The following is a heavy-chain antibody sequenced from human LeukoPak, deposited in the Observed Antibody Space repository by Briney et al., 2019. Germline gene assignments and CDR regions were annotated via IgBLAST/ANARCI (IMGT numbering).Heavy chain of an antibody. V-gene: IGHV3-30*02. CDR3: ARTNTPYYYDSSAY. J-gene: IGHJ4*02. CDR2: IRYDGSNK. Sequence: PGGSLRLSCAASGFTFSSYGMHWVRQAPGKGLEWVAFIRYDGSNKYYADSVKGRFTISRDNSKNTLYLQMNSLRAEDTAVYYCARTNTPYYYDSSAYWGQGTPVTVSS. CDR1: GFTFSSYG. D-gene: IGHD3-22*01.